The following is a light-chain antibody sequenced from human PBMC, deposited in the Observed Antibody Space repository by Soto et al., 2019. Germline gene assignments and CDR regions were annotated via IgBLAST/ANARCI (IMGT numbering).Light chain of an antibody. CDR3: SSYTSSSTLVV. Sequence: QSALTQPASVSGSPGQSITISCTGTSSDVGGYNYVSWYQQHPGKAHKLMIYDVSNRPSGVSNRFSGSKSGNTASMTIFGFQAEDEADYYCSSYTSSSTLVVFGGGTKVTVL. J-gene: IGLJ2*01. CDR1: SSDVGGYNY. CDR2: DVS. V-gene: IGLV2-14*01.